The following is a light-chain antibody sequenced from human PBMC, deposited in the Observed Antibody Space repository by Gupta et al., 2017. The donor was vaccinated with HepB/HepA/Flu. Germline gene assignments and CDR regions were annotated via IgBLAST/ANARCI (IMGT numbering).Light chain of an antibody. CDR1: SSDVGSYNR. Sequence: QSALTQPPPVSASPGQSVTISCTGTSSDVGSYNRVSWYQQPPGTAPKLMIYEVSNRPSGVPDRFSGSKSGKKAYLTISGSQEEDEAEYYCSSSKSRSNPGVFGGGTKLTVL. CDR2: EVS. V-gene: IGLV2-18*02. CDR3: SSSKSRSNPGV. J-gene: IGLJ2*01.